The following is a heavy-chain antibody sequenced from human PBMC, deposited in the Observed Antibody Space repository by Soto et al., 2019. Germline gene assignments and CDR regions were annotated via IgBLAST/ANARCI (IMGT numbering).Heavy chain of an antibody. D-gene: IGHD6-19*01. J-gene: IGHJ4*02. CDR2: INHSGST. CDR1: GGSFSGYY. V-gene: IGHV4-34*01. Sequence: SETLSLTCAVYGGSFSGYYWSWIRQPPGKGLEWIGEINHSGSTNYNPSLKSRVTISVDTSKNQFSLKLSSVTAADTAVYYCARVVTQQWLVANFDYWGQGTLVTVSS. CDR3: ARVVTQQWLVANFDY.